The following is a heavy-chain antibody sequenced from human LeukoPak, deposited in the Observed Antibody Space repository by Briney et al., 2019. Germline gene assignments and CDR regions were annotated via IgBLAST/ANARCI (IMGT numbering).Heavy chain of an antibody. CDR1: GGSFSDYY. D-gene: IGHD5-12*01. CDR2: VYHSGST. CDR3: ARGGSIVATPLNDY. Sequence: SETLSLTCAVYGGSFSDYYWTWIRQPPGKGLEWIGEVYHSGSTNYNPSLKSRLTLSVDTSKNQFSLKLTSVTAADTAVYYCARGGSIVATPLNDYWGQGTLVTVSS. V-gene: IGHV4-34*01. J-gene: IGHJ4*02.